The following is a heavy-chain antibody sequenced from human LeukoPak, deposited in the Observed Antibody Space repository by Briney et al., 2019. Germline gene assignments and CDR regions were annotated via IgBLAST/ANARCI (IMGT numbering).Heavy chain of an antibody. Sequence: ASVKVSCKASGYTFTSYDINWVRQATGQGLEWMGWMNPNSGNTGYTQKFQGRVTMTRNTSISTAYMELRSLRSDDTAVYYCARDDRIAVAHGDYWGQGTLVTVSS. V-gene: IGHV1-8*01. CDR1: GYTFTSYD. J-gene: IGHJ4*02. D-gene: IGHD6-19*01. CDR2: MNPNSGNT. CDR3: ARDDRIAVAHGDY.